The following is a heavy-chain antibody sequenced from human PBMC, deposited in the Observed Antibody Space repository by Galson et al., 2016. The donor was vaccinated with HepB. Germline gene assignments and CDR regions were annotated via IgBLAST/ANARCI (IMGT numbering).Heavy chain of an antibody. CDR2: IYSTGDA. V-gene: IGHV4-39*01. J-gene: IGHJ6*03. CDR3: ATGIVVAGKYYYHYMDV. Sequence: ETLPLTCVVSGGSVSTDYYWGWIRQVPGRGLEWIGSIYSTGDAYYSPSLESRVTISVDTSKNQFSLRLNSVTAADTGVYYCATGIVVAGKYYYHYMDVWGKGTTVTVSS. CDR1: GGSVSTDYY. D-gene: IGHD6-19*01.